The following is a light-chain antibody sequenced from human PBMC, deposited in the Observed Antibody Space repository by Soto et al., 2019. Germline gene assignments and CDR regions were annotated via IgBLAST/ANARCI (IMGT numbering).Light chain of an antibody. J-gene: IGLJ3*02. CDR3: GSYTTSSTWV. V-gene: IGLV2-14*01. Sequence: QSVLTQPASVSGSPGQSITISYTGTSSDVGGYNYVSWYQQHPGKAPKLMIYEVTNRPSGVSDRFSGSKSGNTASLTISGLQAEDEADYYCGSYTTSSTWVFGGGTKLTVL. CDR1: SSDVGGYNY. CDR2: EVT.